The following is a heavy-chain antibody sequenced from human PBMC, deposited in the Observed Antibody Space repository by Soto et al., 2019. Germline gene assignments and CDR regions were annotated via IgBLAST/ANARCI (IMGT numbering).Heavy chain of an antibody. D-gene: IGHD2-21*02. J-gene: IGHJ4*02. Sequence: PGESLKISCKGTGYKFTGYWIGWVRQRAGQGLEWIGIIYPGDSDTRYSPSFQGQVTISVDKSIDTAYLQWSSLKASDTAMYFCARQSCFVAACYSYLPIDNWGLGTQVTVSS. CDR3: ARQSCFVAACYSYLPIDN. CDR2: IYPGDSDT. CDR1: GYKFTGYW. V-gene: IGHV5-51*01.